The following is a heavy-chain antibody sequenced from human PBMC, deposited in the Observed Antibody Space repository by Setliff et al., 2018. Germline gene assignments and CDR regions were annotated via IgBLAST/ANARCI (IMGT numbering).Heavy chain of an antibody. CDR1: GGTLSTLS. CDR3: ARNALTGTTRKYYYYMDV. Sequence: ASVKVSCKASGGTLSTLSIAWVRQAPGQGLEWMGGTIPLLPLPNYAVKFQGRVTITADKSTSTAYMELRSLTSEDTAVYYCARNALTGTTRKYYYYMDVWGRGTMVTVSS. CDR2: TIPLLPLP. D-gene: IGHD1-7*01. V-gene: IGHV1-69*10. J-gene: IGHJ6*03.